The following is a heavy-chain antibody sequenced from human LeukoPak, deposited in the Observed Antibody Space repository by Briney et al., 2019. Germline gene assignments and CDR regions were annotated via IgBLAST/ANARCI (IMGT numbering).Heavy chain of an antibody. J-gene: IGHJ3*02. V-gene: IGHV3-21*01. CDR3: AREYCSGGSCYWGAFDI. CDR1: GFTFSSYS. D-gene: IGHD2-15*01. CDR2: LGSSSGYI. Sequence: GGSLRLSCVASGFTFSSYSMNWVRQAPAKGLEWVSILGSSSGYINYADSLRGRVTISRDNAKNSLYLQVNSLRAEDTAVYYCAREYCSGGSCYWGAFDIWGQGTMVTVSS.